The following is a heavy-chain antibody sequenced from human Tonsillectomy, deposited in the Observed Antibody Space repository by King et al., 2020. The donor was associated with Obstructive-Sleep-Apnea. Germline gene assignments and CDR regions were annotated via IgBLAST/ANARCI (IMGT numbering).Heavy chain of an antibody. V-gene: IGHV3-30-3*01. Sequence: VQLVESGGGVVQPGRSLRLSCAASGFNFNVYYIHWVRQTPGKGLEWVAVISSDGGKKYYADSVKGRFTNSRDNSKSTMYLQMNSLTTEDTAIYYCVRGSRLLFGEFWGRGTLVTVSA. J-gene: IGHJ4*02. CDR3: VRGSRLLFGEF. D-gene: IGHD3-10*02. CDR1: GFNFNVYY. CDR2: ISSDGGKK.